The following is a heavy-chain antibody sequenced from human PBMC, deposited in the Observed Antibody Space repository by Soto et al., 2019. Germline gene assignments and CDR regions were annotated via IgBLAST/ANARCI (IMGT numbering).Heavy chain of an antibody. CDR3: ASAPTYYYDSSGSNWFDP. Sequence: GGSLRLSCAASGFTFSSYAMSWVRQAPGKGLEWVSAISSSSGSTYYADSVKGRFTISRDNSKNTLCLQMNSLRAEDTAVYYCASAPTYYYDSSGSNWFDPWGQGTLVTVSS. V-gene: IGHV3-23*01. CDR1: GFTFSSYA. J-gene: IGHJ5*02. D-gene: IGHD3-22*01. CDR2: ISSSSGST.